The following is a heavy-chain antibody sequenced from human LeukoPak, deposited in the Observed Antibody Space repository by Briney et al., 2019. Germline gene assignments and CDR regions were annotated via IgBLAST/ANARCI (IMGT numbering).Heavy chain of an antibody. D-gene: IGHD3-9*01. CDR3: ARGGGDYDILTGYSY. CDR1: GFTFSTYS. V-gene: IGHV3-21*01. Sequence: PGGSLRLSCAASGFTFSTYSMNGVRQAPGRGLEWVSSISSSSSFIYYADSVKGRFTISRDNAKNSLYLQMNSLRAEDTAVYFCARGGGDYDILTGYSYWGQGTLVTVSS. CDR2: ISSSSSFI. J-gene: IGHJ4*02.